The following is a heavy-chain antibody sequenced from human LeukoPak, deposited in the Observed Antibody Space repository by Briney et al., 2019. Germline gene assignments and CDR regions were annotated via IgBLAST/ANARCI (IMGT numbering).Heavy chain of an antibody. CDR1: GGXFSAYY. CDR3: ARLPPRLYTKAHKYYDYITDV. V-gene: IGHV4-34*01. Sequence: SETLSLTCAVYGGXFSAYYWSWIRQPPGKGLEWIGEINHSGTTNYNPSLKSRVTISVDTSKNQFSLKVNSVTAADTAVYYCARLPPRLYTKAHKYYDYITDVWGQGTTVTVSS. J-gene: IGHJ6*02. D-gene: IGHD4-11*01. CDR2: INHSGTT.